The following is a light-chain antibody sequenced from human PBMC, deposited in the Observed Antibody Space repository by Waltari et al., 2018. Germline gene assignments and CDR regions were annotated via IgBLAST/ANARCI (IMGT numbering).Light chain of an antibody. V-gene: IGKV1-39*01. CDR1: QSISSY. CDR3: QQYNSYSLLT. Sequence: DIQMTQSPSSLSASVGDRVTITCRASQSISSYLNWYQQKPGKAPKLLIYAASSLQSGVPSRFSGSGSGTDFTLTISSLQPEDFATYYCQQYNSYSLLTFGQGTKVEIK. CDR2: AAS. J-gene: IGKJ1*01.